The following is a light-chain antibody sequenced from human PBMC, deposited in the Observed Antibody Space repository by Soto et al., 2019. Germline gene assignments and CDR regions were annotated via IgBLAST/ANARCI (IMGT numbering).Light chain of an antibody. CDR2: EVS. V-gene: IGLV2-14*01. J-gene: IGLJ1*01. Sequence: QSALTQPASVSGSPGQSITISCTGTSSDVGGYLYVSWYQQHPGKAPKLIIYEVSNRPSGVSNRFSGSKSGNTASLTISGLQAEDEADYYCNSYTSKSTGVFGTGTKLTVL. CDR3: NSYTSKSTGV. CDR1: SSDVGGYLY.